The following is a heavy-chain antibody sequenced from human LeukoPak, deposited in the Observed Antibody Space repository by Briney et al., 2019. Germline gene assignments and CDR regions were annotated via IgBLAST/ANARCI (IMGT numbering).Heavy chain of an antibody. J-gene: IGHJ4*02. CDR2: VNSDGSTT. CDR3: ARGYYSRSRFDS. CDR1: GFPFSNYC. V-gene: IGHV3-74*01. D-gene: IGHD6-13*01. Sequence: GGSQTLLRAASGFPFSNYCVHWIRQAPGKGLVWVSRVNSDGSTTNYADSVKGRFTISRDNAENTLYMRMNSLRPEDTAVYYCARGYYSRSRFDSWGGDTGDTVSS.